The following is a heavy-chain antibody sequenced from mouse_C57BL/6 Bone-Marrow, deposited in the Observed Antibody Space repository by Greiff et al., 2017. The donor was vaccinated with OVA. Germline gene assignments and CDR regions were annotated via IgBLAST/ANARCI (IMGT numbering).Heavy chain of an antibody. D-gene: IGHD1-1*01. J-gene: IGHJ1*03. CDR2: IYPGDGDP. CDR3: ARENYGSSYGYFDV. CDR1: GYAFSSYW. Sequence: VQLQQSGAELVKPGASVKISCKASGYAFSSYWMNWVKQRPGKGLEWIGQIYPGDGDPNYNGKFKGKATLTADKSSSTAYMQLSSLTSEDSAVYFCARENYGSSYGYFDVWGTGTTVTVSS. V-gene: IGHV1-80*01.